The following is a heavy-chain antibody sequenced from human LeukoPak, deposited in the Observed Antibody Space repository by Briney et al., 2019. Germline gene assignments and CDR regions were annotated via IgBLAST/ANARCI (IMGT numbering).Heavy chain of an antibody. Sequence: SETLSLTCTVSDDSISVYYWHWIRQPAGKGLEWIGRVYTSGTTGYNPSLKSRVSMSIDTSKSQFSLKLSSVTAADTAVYYCARPTTGSSGFDPWGQGTLVTDTS. V-gene: IGHV4-4*07. CDR3: ARPTTGSSGFDP. J-gene: IGHJ5*02. CDR2: VYTSGTT. CDR1: DDSISVYY. D-gene: IGHD2-8*01.